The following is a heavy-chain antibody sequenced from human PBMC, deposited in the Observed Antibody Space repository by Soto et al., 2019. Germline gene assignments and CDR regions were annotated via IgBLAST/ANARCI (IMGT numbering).Heavy chain of an antibody. Sequence: VQLVESGGGSIQAGGSLRLSCAVSGFTVSNNFMMWVRQAPGKGLEWVSLIYSGGSISYADSVKGRSTISRDGSMNMLYLQMNSLTAEDTAVYYCARDGNGQRGSPHWGQGTLVTVSS. D-gene: IGHD3-16*01. CDR2: IYSGGSI. J-gene: IGHJ4*02. V-gene: IGHV3-53*02. CDR1: GFTVSNNF. CDR3: ARDGNGQRGSPH.